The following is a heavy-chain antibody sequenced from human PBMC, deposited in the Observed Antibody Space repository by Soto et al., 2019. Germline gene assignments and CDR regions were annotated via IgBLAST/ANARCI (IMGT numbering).Heavy chain of an antibody. V-gene: IGHV3-48*03. J-gene: IGHJ3*01. CDR2: IHPSGQPI. Sequence: GGSLRLSGAASGFPFIGSEIYWVRQAPGKGLEWVSYIHPSGQPIFYADSVKGRFTISRDNAKNSLYLQMSSLRAEDSAVYYCDRRASRWGQGKMLTVS. D-gene: IGHD1-26*01. CDR1: GFPFIGSE. CDR3: DRRASR.